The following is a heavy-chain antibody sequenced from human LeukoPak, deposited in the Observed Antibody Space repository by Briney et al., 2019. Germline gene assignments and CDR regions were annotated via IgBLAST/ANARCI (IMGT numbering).Heavy chain of an antibody. J-gene: IGHJ3*02. CDR1: GFTFSSYE. V-gene: IGHV3-49*04. Sequence: GGSLRLSCAASGFTFSSYEMNWVRQAPGKGLEWVAFIRTKTYGESTEYAASVKGRFTISRDDSKSIAYLQMNSLEIEDTAVYYCGRRMTMAVVSAFDIWGQGTMVTVSS. D-gene: IGHD3-22*01. CDR2: IRTKTYGEST. CDR3: GRRMTMAVVSAFDI.